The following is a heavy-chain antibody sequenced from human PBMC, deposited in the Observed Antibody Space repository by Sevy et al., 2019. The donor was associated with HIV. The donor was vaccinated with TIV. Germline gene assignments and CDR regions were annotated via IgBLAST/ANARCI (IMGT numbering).Heavy chain of an antibody. D-gene: IGHD4-17*01. CDR1: GFPFSSYA. J-gene: IGHJ5*02. CDR3: AKGLRGTTTNNWFDP. Sequence: GGSLRLSCAASGFPFSSYAMSWVRQAPGKGLVWVSTISGSGGSAYYADSVKGRFPISRDNSKNTLFLQMHSLRAEDTAVYYCAKGLRGTTTNNWFDPWGQGTLVTVSS. V-gene: IGHV3-23*01. CDR2: ISGSGGSA.